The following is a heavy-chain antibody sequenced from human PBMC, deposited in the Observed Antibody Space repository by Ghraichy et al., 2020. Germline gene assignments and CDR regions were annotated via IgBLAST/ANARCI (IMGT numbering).Heavy chain of an antibody. CDR1: GGSISSGGYS. CDR2: IYYSGST. J-gene: IGHJ4*02. D-gene: IGHD4-23*01. CDR3: ARSGKWLSYGGNSPFDY. V-gene: IGHV4-30-4*07. Sequence: SETLSLTCAVSGGSISSGGYSWSWIRQPPGKGLEWIGYIYYSGSTYYNPSLKSRVTISVDTSKNQFSLKLSSVTAADTAVYYCARSGKWLSYGGNSPFDYWGQGTLVTVSS.